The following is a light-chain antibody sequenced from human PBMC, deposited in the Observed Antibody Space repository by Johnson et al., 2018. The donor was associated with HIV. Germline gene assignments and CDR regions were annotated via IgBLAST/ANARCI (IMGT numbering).Light chain of an antibody. V-gene: IGLV1-51*02. J-gene: IGLJ1*01. Sequence: QSVLTQPPSVSAAPGQKVTISCSGSSSNIGNNYVSWYQQLPGTAPKLLIYENNKRPSWIPDRFSGSKSGTSTTLGITGLPTGDEADYYCGTWDSSLNSYVFGTGTKVSVL. CDR1: SSNIGNNY. CDR3: GTWDSSLNSYV. CDR2: ENN.